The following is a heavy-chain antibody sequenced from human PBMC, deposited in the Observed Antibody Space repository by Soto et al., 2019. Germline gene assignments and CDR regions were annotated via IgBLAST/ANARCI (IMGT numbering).Heavy chain of an antibody. CDR1: GVTFSSYS. Sequence: PGVSLIDSWAASGVTFSSYSMNWVRQAPGKGLEWVSSISSSSSYIYYADSVKGRFTISRDNAKNSLYLQMNSLRAEDTAVYYCARDPFRFVVVPAANQVDYWGQGTLVTVSS. J-gene: IGHJ4*02. CDR2: ISSSSSYI. V-gene: IGHV3-21*01. CDR3: ARDPFRFVVVPAANQVDY. D-gene: IGHD2-2*01.